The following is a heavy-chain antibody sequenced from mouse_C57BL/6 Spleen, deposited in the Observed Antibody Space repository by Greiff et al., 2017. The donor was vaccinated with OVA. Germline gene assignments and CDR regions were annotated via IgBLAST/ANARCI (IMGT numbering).Heavy chain of an antibody. D-gene: IGHD1-1*01. V-gene: IGHV14-2*01. CDR3: ASAYGSSPYYFDY. CDR1: GFNIKDYY. Sequence: EVQRVESGAELVKPGASVKLSCTASGFNIKDYYMHWVKQRTEQGLEWIGRIDPEDGETKYAAKFQGKATITADTSSNTAYLQLSSLTSEDTAVYYCASAYGSSPYYFDYWGQGTTLTVSS. J-gene: IGHJ2*01. CDR2: IDPEDGET.